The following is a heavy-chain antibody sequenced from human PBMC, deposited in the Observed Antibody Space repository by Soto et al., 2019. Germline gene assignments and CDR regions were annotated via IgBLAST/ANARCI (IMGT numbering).Heavy chain of an antibody. CDR2: INAGNGNT. Sequence: QVQLVQSGAEEKKPGASVKVSCKASGYTFTSYAMHWVRQAPGQRLEWMGWINAGNGNTKYSQKFQGRVTITRDTSASKAYMELSSMRSEATAVYYCARDPDYGDYGTSPADDYWGQGTLVTVSS. V-gene: IGHV1-3*05. D-gene: IGHD4-17*01. J-gene: IGHJ4*02. CDR1: GYTFTSYA. CDR3: ARDPDYGDYGTSPADDY.